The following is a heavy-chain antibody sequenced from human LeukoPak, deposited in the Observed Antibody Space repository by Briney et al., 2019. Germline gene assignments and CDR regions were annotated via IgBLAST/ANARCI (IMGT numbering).Heavy chain of an antibody. CDR2: FYYSGST. D-gene: IGHD3-10*01. CDR1: GGSITSSNYY. CDR3: VYYYGSGSVEY. J-gene: IGHJ4*02. V-gene: IGHV4-39*01. Sequence: PSETLSLTCTVSGGSITSSNYYWGWIRQPPGKGLEWIGSFYYSGSTNYNPSLKSRVTISVDTSKNQFSLKLSSVTAADTAVYYCVYYYGSGSVEYWGQGTLITVSS.